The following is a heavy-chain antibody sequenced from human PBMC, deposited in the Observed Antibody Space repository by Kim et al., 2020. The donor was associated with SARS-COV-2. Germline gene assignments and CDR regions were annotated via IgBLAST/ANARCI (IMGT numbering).Heavy chain of an antibody. J-gene: IGHJ4*02. Sequence: SLKSRVTISVDTSKNQFSLKLSSVTAADTAVYYCARASYYDILTGGSIDYWGQGTLVTVSS. V-gene: IGHV4-30-2*05. CDR3: ARASYYDILTGGSIDY. D-gene: IGHD3-9*01.